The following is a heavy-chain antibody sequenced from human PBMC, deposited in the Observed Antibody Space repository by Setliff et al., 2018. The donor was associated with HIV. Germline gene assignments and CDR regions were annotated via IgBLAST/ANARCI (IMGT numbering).Heavy chain of an antibody. V-gene: IGHV1-69*13. J-gene: IGHJ4*02. Sequence: SVKVSCKASGGTFSSYAISWVRQAPGQGLEWMGGIIPLFGTAHYAQKFQGRVTITADDSTSTAYMELSRLRSEDTAVYYCARASHPYYYDSSGYPFDYWGQGTLVTVSS. D-gene: IGHD3-22*01. CDR1: GGTFSSYA. CDR3: ARASHPYYYDSSGYPFDY. CDR2: IIPLFGTA.